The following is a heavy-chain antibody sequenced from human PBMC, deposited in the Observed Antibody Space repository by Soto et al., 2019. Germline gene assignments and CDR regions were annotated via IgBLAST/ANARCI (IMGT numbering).Heavy chain of an antibody. CDR2: ISYDGSNK. CDR1: GFTFSSYG. D-gene: IGHD1-26*01. Sequence: GGSLRLSCAASGFTFSSYGMHWVRQAPGKGLEWVAVISYDGSNKYYADSVKGRFTISRDNSKNTLYLQMNSLRAEDTAVCYCARDFVVGGPTINYYYGMDVWGQGTTVTVSS. CDR3: ARDFVVGGPTINYYYGMDV. J-gene: IGHJ6*02. V-gene: IGHV3-30*03.